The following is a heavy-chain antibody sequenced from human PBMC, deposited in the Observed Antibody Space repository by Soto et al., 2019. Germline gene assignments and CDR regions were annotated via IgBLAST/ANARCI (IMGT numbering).Heavy chain of an antibody. J-gene: IGHJ6*02. D-gene: IGHD2-2*01. CDR2: ISGSGGST. CDR1: GFTFSSYA. Sequence: GGSLRLSCAASGFTFSSYAMSWVRPAPGKGLEWVSAISGSGGSTYYADSVKGRFTISRDNSKNTLYLQMNSLRAEDTAVYYCAKCLGYCSSTSCETGGYYYYGMDVWGQGTTVTVSS. V-gene: IGHV3-23*01. CDR3: AKCLGYCSSTSCETGGYYYYGMDV.